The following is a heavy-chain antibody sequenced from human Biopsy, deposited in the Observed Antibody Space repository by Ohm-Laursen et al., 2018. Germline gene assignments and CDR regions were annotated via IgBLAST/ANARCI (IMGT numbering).Heavy chain of an antibody. CDR2: INHSGRT. CDR3: VRGVDYYDPYHYYALDV. Sequence: SDTLSLTCTVSGGSITSYSWSWIRQTPGKGLEWIGEINHSGRTNYNPSLKSRVTISVDTSKNQFSLKVRSVTAADTAVYYCVRGVDYYDPYHYYALDVWGQGTTVTVSS. D-gene: IGHD3-22*01. V-gene: IGHV4-34*01. J-gene: IGHJ6*02. CDR1: GGSITSYS.